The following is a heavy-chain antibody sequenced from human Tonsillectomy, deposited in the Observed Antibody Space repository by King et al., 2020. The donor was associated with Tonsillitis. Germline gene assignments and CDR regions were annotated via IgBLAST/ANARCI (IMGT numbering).Heavy chain of an antibody. CDR2: IVVGSGNT. Sequence: QLVQSGPEVKKPGTSVKVSYKASGFTFTSSAMQWVRQARGQRLEGIGWIVVGSGNTNYAQKFQERVTITRDMSTSTAYMELSSLRSGDTAVYYCAAEVRHYYDSSNNENWGQGTLVTVSS. CDR3: AAEVRHYYDSSNNEN. D-gene: IGHD3-22*01. CDR1: GFTFTSSA. J-gene: IGHJ4*02. V-gene: IGHV1-58*02.